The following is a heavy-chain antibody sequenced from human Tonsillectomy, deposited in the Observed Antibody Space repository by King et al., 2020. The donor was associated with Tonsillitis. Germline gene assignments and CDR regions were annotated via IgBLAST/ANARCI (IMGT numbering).Heavy chain of an antibody. V-gene: IGHV1-69*04. Sequence: QGQLVQSGAEVKKPGPSVKVSCEASGGTFSSYDISWVRQAPGQGLAWMGRIIPILGITNYAQKFQGRVTLTADKSTSTAYMELSSLRSDDTAVYYCARVGVAAAGFFDSWGQGTLVTVSS. J-gene: IGHJ4*02. D-gene: IGHD6-13*01. CDR2: IIPILGIT. CDR3: ARVGVAAAGFFDS. CDR1: GGTFSSYD.